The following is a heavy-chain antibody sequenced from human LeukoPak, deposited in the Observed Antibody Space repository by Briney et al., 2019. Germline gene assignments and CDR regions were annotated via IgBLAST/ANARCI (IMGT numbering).Heavy chain of an antibody. CDR2: ISGSGGST. CDR3: AKATCSGATCARFDY. V-gene: IGHV3-23*01. J-gene: IGHJ4*02. D-gene: IGHD2-15*01. CDR1: GFTFSSYA. Sequence: PGGSLRLSRAASGFTFSSYAMSWVRQAPGKGLEWVSAISGSGGSTYYADSVKGRFTISRDNSKNTLYLQMNSLRAEDTAVYYCAKATCSGATCARFDYWGQGTLATVSS.